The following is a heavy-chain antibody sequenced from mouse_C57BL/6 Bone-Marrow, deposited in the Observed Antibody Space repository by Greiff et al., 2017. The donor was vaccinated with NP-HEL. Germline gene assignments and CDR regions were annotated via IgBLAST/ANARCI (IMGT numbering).Heavy chain of an antibody. Sequence: EVKLMESGPGLAKPSQTLSLTCSVTGYSITSDYWNWIWKFPGNKLEYMGYISYSGSTYYNPSLKSRISITRDTSKNQYYLQSNSVTTDDTATYDCARSLTTVWYFDVWGTGTTVTVSS. CDR1: GYSITSDY. J-gene: IGHJ1*03. D-gene: IGHD1-1*01. V-gene: IGHV3-8*01. CDR3: ARSLTTVWYFDV. CDR2: ISYSGST.